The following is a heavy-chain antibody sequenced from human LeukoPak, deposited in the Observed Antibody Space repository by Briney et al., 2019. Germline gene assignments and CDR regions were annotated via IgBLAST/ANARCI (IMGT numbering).Heavy chain of an antibody. CDR2: ITSTGSTD. J-gene: IGHJ4*02. CDR3: ACWYALDY. V-gene: IGHV3-48*01. CDR1: GFTFSSYS. D-gene: IGHD6-13*01. Sequence: GGSLRLSCAASGFTFSSYSMNLVRQAPGKGLEWVSYITSTGSTDYYADSVKGRFTISRDNAKNSLYLQMSSLRAEDTAVYYCACWYALDYWGQGTLVTVSS.